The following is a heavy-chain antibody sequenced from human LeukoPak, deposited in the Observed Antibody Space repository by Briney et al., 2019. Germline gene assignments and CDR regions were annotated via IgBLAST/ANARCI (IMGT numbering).Heavy chain of an antibody. CDR2: INPNSGGT. V-gene: IGHV1-2*02. J-gene: IGHJ5*02. Sequence: ASVKVSCKASGYTFTGYYMHWVRQAPGQGLEWMGWINPNSGGTNYAQKFQRRVTMTRDTSISTAYMELSRLRSDDTAVYYCARGLPAQRYGSGRHNWFDPWGQGTLVTVSS. CDR1: GYTFTGYY. D-gene: IGHD3-10*01. CDR3: ARGLPAQRYGSGRHNWFDP.